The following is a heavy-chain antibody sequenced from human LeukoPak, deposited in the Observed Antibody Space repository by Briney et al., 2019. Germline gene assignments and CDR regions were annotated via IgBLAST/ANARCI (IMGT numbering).Heavy chain of an antibody. CDR2: ISGSGGST. V-gene: IGHV3-23*01. D-gene: IGHD5-12*01. J-gene: IGHJ4*02. CDR1: GFTFSSYA. Sequence: PGGSLRLSCAASGFTFSSYAMSWVRQAPGKGLEWVSAISGSGGSTYYADSVKGRFTISRDSSKNTLYLQMNSLRAEDTAVYYCAKTRGYSGYGHFDYWGQGTLVTVSS. CDR3: AKTRGYSGYGHFDY.